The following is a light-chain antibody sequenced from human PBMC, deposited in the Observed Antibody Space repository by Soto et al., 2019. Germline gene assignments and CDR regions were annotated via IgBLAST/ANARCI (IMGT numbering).Light chain of an antibody. CDR1: SSNIGNNY. CDR2: DNN. CDR3: GTWDSSLSAVV. J-gene: IGLJ2*01. Sequence: QSVLTQPPSVSAAPGQKVTISRSGISSNIGNNYVSWYQQLPGTAPKLLIYDNNKRPSGIPDRFSGSKSGTSATLGITGLQTGDEADYYCGTWDSSLSAVVFGGGTKVTVL. V-gene: IGLV1-51*01.